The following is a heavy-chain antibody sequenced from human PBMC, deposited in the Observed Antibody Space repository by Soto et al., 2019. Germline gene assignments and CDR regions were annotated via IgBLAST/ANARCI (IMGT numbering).Heavy chain of an antibody. J-gene: IGHJ4*02. V-gene: IGHV4-39*01. CDR1: DGSISSSNYY. Sequence: PSGTLALTCSVSDGSISSSNYYWAWIRQPPGKGLEWIGCIYHSGETYYNPSLTRRVTLSVDTSKNQFSLKLSSVTAADTAVYYCARRYGSAIDYWGQGTLVTVSS. CDR2: IYHSGET. CDR3: ARRYGSAIDY. D-gene: IGHD1-26*01.